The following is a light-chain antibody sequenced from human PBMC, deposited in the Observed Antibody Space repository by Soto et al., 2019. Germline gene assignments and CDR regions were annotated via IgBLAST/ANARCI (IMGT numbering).Light chain of an antibody. CDR2: GAS. V-gene: IGKV3-20*01. CDR3: QQSVSSPPT. J-gene: IGKJ4*01. CDR1: QSVYKNF. Sequence: EIVLTQSPGTLSLSPGERATLSCRASQSVYKNFLAWYQQKPGQAPRLLINGASNRATGIPDRFSGSGSGTDLSLSIDRLDPSHFAVYFCQQSVSSPPTFGGGTKEAIK.